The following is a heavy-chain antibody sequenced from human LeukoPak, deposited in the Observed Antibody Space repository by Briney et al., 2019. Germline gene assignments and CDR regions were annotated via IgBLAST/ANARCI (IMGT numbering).Heavy chain of an antibody. CDR3: VRDRPHNWFDP. CDR2: IKPDSGNT. J-gene: IGHJ5*02. V-gene: IGHV1-2*02. Sequence: ASVKVSCKASGYTFSGYYIHWVRQAPGQGLEWMGLIKPDSGNTKYPQKFQGRVTMTRDTSITTAYMELNRLTSDDTAEYYCVRDRPHNWFDPWGQGTLATVSS. CDR1: GYTFSGYY.